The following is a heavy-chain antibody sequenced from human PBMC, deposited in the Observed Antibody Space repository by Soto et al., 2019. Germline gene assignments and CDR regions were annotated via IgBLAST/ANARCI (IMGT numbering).Heavy chain of an antibody. CDR3: ARDGSRFGELNPDYYYYYMDV. D-gene: IGHD3-10*01. J-gene: IGHJ6*03. Sequence: GGSLRLSCAASGFTFSSYSMNWVRQAPGKGLVWVSSISSSSSYIYYADSVKGRFTISRDNAKNSLYLQMNSLRAEDTAVYYCARDGSRFGELNPDYYYYYMDVWGKGTTVTISS. CDR1: GFTFSSYS. V-gene: IGHV3-21*01. CDR2: ISSSSSYI.